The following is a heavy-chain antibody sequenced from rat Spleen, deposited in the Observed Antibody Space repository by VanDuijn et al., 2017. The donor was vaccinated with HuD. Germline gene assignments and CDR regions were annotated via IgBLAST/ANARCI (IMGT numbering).Heavy chain of an antibody. CDR1: GFTFSNYG. J-gene: IGHJ3*01. V-gene: IGHV5-29*01. CDR3: ARRPYYDGAYYPFAY. Sequence: EVQLVEAGGGLVQPGRSLKLSCAASGFTFSNYGMAWVRQAPTKGLEWVATIRYDGNNTYYRDSVKGRFTVSRDNAKSTLYLQMDSLRSEDTATYFCARRPYYDGAYYPFAYWGQGTLVTVSS. CDR2: IRYDGNNT. D-gene: IGHD1-12*02.